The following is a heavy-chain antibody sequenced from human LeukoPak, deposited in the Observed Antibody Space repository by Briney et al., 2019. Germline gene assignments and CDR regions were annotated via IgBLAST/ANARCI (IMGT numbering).Heavy chain of an antibody. J-gene: IGHJ4*02. V-gene: IGHV3-23*01. CDR1: GFTFSSYA. CDR2: ITGSGGTT. CDR3: AKSLTTEGIY. Sequence: PGGSLRLSCAASGFTFSSYAMSWVRQAPGKGLEWVSLITGSGGTTFYADSVKGRFTISRDNSKNTLYLQMNSLRADDTAVYYCAKSLTTEGIYWGQGTLVTVSS. D-gene: IGHD4-17*01.